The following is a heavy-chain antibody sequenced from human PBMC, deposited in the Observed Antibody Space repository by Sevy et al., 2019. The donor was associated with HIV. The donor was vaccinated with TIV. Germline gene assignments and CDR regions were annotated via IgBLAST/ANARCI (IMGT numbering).Heavy chain of an antibody. V-gene: IGHV1-2*02. D-gene: IGHD4-17*01. CDR1: GYIFSDYY. Sequence: ASVKVSCKASGYIFSDYYIHWVRQAPGQGLEWMAWINSDSGVTNYAQRFQGEVTVTRDTSLRTAYLELTNLKSNETAIYYCARLTTQPTSDLYGLDVWGQGTTVTVSS. CDR3: ARLTTQPTSDLYGLDV. CDR2: INSDSGVT. J-gene: IGHJ6*02.